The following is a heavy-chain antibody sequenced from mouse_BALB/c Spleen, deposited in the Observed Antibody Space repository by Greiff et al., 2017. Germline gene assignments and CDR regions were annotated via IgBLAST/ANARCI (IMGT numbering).Heavy chain of an antibody. Sequence: DVMLVESGGGLVQPGGSRKLSCAASGFTFSSFGMHWVRQAPEKGLEWVAYISSGSSTIYYADTVKGRFTISRDNPKNTLFLQMTSLRSEDTAMYYCARTFHYYGSSFSYWYFDVWGAGTTVTVSS. CDR2: ISSGSSTI. J-gene: IGHJ1*01. CDR1: GFTFSSFG. CDR3: ARTFHYYGSSFSYWYFDV. D-gene: IGHD1-1*01. V-gene: IGHV5-17*02.